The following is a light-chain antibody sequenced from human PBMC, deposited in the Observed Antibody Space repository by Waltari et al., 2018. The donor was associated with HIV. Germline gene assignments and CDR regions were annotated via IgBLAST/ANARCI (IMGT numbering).Light chain of an antibody. V-gene: IGKV1D-12*01. J-gene: IGKJ2*01. CDR2: ATV. CDR3: QQSQSFPYT. Sequence: DIQMTQSPSSVSAAVGDRVIVTCRASQDTNTWLAWYQQQPGKAPKLLIYATVNLQNGVPSRFSGSGSGTEFTLSITNLQPDDFAPYYCQQSQSFPYTFGQGTNVEIK. CDR1: QDTNTW.